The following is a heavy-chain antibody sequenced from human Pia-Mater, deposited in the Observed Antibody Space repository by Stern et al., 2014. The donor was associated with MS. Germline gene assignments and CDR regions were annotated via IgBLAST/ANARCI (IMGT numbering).Heavy chain of an antibody. CDR2: MNPDSGNI. CDR1: GYTFTSYD. V-gene: IGHV1-8*01. D-gene: IGHD3-10*01. CDR3: ARRRQYYYGSGDY. J-gene: IGHJ4*02. Sequence: VQLVESGAEVKKPGASVKVSCKASGYTFTSYDVSWVRQAPGQGLEWMGWMNPDSGNIGYAQKFQGRVIMTRSTSISTAYMELTSLRSEYTAVYYCARRRQYYYGSGDYWGQGTLVTVSS.